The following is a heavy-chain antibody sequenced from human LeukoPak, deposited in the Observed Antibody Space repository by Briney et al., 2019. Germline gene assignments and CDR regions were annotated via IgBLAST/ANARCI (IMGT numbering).Heavy chain of an antibody. D-gene: IGHD2-2*01. CDR1: GYTFTDYY. CDR3: ARGPRGSNSWLD. J-gene: IGHJ4*02. Sequence: ASVKVSCKASGYTFTDYYMHWVRQAPGQGLEWMGWINPNSGGTNYAQKFQGRVTMTRDTSISTAYMELSSLTSDDTAVYYCARGPRGSNSWLDWGQGTLVTVSS. V-gene: IGHV1-2*02. CDR2: INPNSGGT.